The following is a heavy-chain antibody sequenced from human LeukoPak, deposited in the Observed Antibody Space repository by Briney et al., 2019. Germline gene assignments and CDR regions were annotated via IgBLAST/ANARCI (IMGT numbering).Heavy chain of an antibody. CDR3: ARVMSSGWSNWFDP. CDR2: ISAYNGNT. J-gene: IGHJ5*02. V-gene: IGHV1-18*01. D-gene: IGHD6-19*01. Sequence: ASVKVSCKASGYTFTSYGISWVRQAPGQGLEGMGWISAYNGNTNYAQKLQGRVTMTTDTSTSTAYMELRSLRSDDTAVYYCARVMSSGWSNWFDPWGQGTLVTVSS. CDR1: GYTFTSYG.